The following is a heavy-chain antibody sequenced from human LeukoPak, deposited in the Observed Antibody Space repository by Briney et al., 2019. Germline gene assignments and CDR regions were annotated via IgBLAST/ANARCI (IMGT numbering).Heavy chain of an antibody. CDR1: GYTFTSYD. Sequence: ASVKVSCKASGYTFTSYDINWVRQATGQGLEWMGWMNPSSGNTGYAQKFQGRVTMTRNTSISTAYMELSSLRSEDTAVYYCARRVGATVNWFDPWGQGTLVTVSS. CDR3: ARRVGATVNWFDP. CDR2: MNPSSGNT. D-gene: IGHD1-26*01. J-gene: IGHJ5*02. V-gene: IGHV1-8*01.